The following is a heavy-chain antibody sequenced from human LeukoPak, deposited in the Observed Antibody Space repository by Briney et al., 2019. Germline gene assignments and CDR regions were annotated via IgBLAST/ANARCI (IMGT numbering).Heavy chain of an antibody. CDR3: AREIYGSGSYYFDY. CDR2: IYISGNT. Sequence: PSETLSRTCTVSGDSISSYDWSWIRQPAGKGLEWIGRIYISGNTYYNSSLKSRVTMSVDTSKNQLSLKLTSVSAADTAVYYCAREIYGSGSYYFDYWGQGTLVTVSS. J-gene: IGHJ4*02. CDR1: GDSISSYD. V-gene: IGHV4-4*07. D-gene: IGHD3-10*01.